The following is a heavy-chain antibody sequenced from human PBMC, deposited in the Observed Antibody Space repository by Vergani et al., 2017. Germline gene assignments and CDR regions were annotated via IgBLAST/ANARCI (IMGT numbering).Heavy chain of an antibody. D-gene: IGHD2-15*01. V-gene: IGHV4-61*02. Sequence: QVQLQESGPGLVKPSQTLSLTCTVSGCSLSGSFYYWSWIRQPAGKGLEWIGRIYTSGSTTYNPSLKSRVTISVDTSKNQFSLKLNSVTAADTAVYYCAREPEYCGGASCFSPWGQGTLVTVSS. CDR3: AREPEYCGGASCFSP. CDR2: IYTSGST. CDR1: GCSLSGSFYY. J-gene: IGHJ5*02.